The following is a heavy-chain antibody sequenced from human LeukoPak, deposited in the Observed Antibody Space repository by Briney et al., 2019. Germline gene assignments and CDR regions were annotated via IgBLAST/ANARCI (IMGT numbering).Heavy chain of an antibody. CDR2: IHYTGST. Sequence: PSETLSLTCTVSGGSINSYYWSWIRQPPGKGLECIGYIHYTGSTNYNPSLKSRVTISVDTSKNQFSLKLSSVTAADTAVYYCACLTTADAFDIWGQGTMVTVSS. V-gene: IGHV4-59*01. CDR1: GGSINSYY. J-gene: IGHJ3*02. CDR3: ACLTTADAFDI. D-gene: IGHD3-22*01.